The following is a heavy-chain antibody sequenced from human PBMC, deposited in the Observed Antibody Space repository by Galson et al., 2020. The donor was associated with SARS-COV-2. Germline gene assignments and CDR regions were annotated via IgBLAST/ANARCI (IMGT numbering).Heavy chain of an antibody. D-gene: IGHD3-10*01. Sequence: ASETLSLTCTVSGGSISSGDYYWSWIRQPPGKGLEWIGYIYYSGSTYYNPSLKSRVTISVDTSKNQFSLKLSSVTAADTAVYYCATAGQSGLWFGELFFYWGQGTLFTVSS. J-gene: IGHJ4*02. V-gene: IGHV4-30-4*01. CDR3: ATAGQSGLWFGELFFY. CDR1: GGSISSGDYY. CDR2: IYYSGST.